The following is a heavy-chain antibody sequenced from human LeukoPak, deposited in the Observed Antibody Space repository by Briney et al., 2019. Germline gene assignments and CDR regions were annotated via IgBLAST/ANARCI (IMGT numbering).Heavy chain of an antibody. Sequence: SETLSLTCTVAGCSITTYYWSLIRQPPGKGLEWIGYSYHSGSTNYNPSLKSRVTTSVDASKNQISLKLSSVTAADTAVYYCARGRGYSYVSRTPVAFDIWGQGTMVTVSS. J-gene: IGHJ3*02. CDR1: GCSITTYY. CDR2: SYHSGST. CDR3: ARGRGYSYVSRTPVAFDI. D-gene: IGHD5-18*01. V-gene: IGHV4-59*12.